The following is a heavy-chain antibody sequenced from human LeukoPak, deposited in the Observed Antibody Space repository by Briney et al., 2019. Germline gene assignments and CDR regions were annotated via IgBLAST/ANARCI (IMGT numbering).Heavy chain of an antibody. CDR3: ARLRSPVTILYYFDY. J-gene: IGHJ4*02. Sequence: SETLSLTCTVSGGSISSSTYCWGWIRQPPGKRLEWIGSFYCSGSTYYNPSLKSRVTISVDTSKNQFSLKLNSVTAADTAVYYCARLRSPVTILYYFDYWGQGTLVTVSS. CDR1: GGSISSSTYC. V-gene: IGHV4-39*01. D-gene: IGHD4-17*01. CDR2: FYCSGST.